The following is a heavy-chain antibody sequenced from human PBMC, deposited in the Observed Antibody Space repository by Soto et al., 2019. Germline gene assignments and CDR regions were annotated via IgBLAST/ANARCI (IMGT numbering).Heavy chain of an antibody. V-gene: IGHV5-51*01. Sequence: GESLKISCKGSGYSFTSYWIGWVRQMPGKGLEWMGIIYPGDSDTRYSPSFQGQVTISADKSISTAYLQWSSLKASDTAMYYCARRSIAARRYYYYYGMDVWGQGTPVTVSS. CDR3: ARRSIAARRYYYYYGMDV. CDR2: IYPGDSDT. CDR1: GYSFTSYW. J-gene: IGHJ6*02. D-gene: IGHD6-6*01.